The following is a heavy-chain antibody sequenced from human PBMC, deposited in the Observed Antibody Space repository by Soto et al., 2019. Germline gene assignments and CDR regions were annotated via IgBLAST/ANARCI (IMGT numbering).Heavy chain of an antibody. Sequence: EVLLEESGGDLVQPGGSLRLSCAASGFSVSNNYMTWVRQVPGKGLEWVSVIQYGGSINYADSVRDRFTISRDSSKNTVFLQMSSLRPEDTAVYFCARGEGSGSNALGQWGQGTLVTVSS. CDR1: GFSVSNNY. V-gene: IGHV3-66*01. CDR3: ARGEGSGSNALGQ. J-gene: IGHJ4*02. CDR2: IQYGGSI. D-gene: IGHD3-10*01.